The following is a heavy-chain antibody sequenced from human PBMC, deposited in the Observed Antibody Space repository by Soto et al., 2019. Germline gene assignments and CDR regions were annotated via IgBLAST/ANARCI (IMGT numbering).Heavy chain of an antibody. D-gene: IGHD3-3*02. V-gene: IGHV1-69*12. Sequence: QVQLVQSGAEVKKPGSSVKVSCKASGGTFSTSAISWVRQAPGQGLEWVGGIMPVFATPDYAQNFQGRVTITADESTTTAYLELTSLRTDDTAVYYCARDKDRQQLGGNYYYILDVWGQGTAITVPS. CDR1: GGTFSTSA. CDR3: ARDKDRQQLGGNYYYILDV. J-gene: IGHJ6*02. CDR2: IMPVFATP.